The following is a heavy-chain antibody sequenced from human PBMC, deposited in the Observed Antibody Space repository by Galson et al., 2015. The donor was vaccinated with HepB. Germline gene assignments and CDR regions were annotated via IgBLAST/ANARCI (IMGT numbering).Heavy chain of an antibody. Sequence: CAISGDSVSSTSAAWNWIRQSPSRGLEWLGRTYYRSKWYNDYAVSVKSRVTINPDTSKNQFSLQLNSVTPEDTAVYYCARALRYCSSTSCHKQSWYFDLWGRGTLVTVSS. CDR1: GDSVSSTSAA. J-gene: IGHJ2*01. CDR3: ARALRYCSSTSCHKQSWYFDL. D-gene: IGHD2-2*02. V-gene: IGHV6-1*01. CDR2: TYYRSKWYN.